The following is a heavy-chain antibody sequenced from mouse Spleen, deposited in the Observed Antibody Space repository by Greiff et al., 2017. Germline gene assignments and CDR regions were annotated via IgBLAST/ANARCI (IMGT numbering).Heavy chain of an antibody. D-gene: IGHD1-2*01. J-gene: IGHJ2*01. Sequence: VQLQQSGAELARPGASVKLSCKASGYTFTSYGISWVKQRTGQGLEWIGEIYPRSGNTYYNEKFKGKATLTADKSSSTAYMELRSLTSEDSAVYFCAEFITTATDYFDYWGQGTTLTVSS. CDR2: IYPRSGNT. CDR3: AEFITTATDYFDY. V-gene: IGHV1-81*01. CDR1: GYTFTSYG.